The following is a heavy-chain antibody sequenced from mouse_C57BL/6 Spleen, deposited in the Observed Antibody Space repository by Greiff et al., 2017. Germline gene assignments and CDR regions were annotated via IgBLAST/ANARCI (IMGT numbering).Heavy chain of an antibody. CDR3: ARDGDGGFDY. V-gene: IGHV1-26*01. Sequence: VQLQQSGPELVKPGASVKISCKASGYTFTDYYMNWVKQSHGKSLEWIGDINPNNGGTSYNQKFKGKATLTVDKSSSTAYMELRSLTSEDSAVYYCARDGDGGFDYWGQGTTLTVSS. J-gene: IGHJ2*01. D-gene: IGHD1-1*01. CDR2: INPNNGGT. CDR1: GYTFTDYY.